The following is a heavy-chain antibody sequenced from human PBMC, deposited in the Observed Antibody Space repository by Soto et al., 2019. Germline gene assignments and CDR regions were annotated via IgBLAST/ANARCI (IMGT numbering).Heavy chain of an antibody. CDR2: ISSSGITT. J-gene: IGHJ4*02. CDR3: ARYGTRADW. Sequence: EVQLVESGGGFVQPGGSLRLSCAASGFTFRNYEMNWVRKAPGKGLEWVSYISSSGITTYYADFAAGRFTISRDNAKESLYLHLNSLRVEDTAVYYCARYGTRADWWGLGTHVTVSS. CDR1: GFTFRNYE. V-gene: IGHV3-48*03. D-gene: IGHD1-1*01.